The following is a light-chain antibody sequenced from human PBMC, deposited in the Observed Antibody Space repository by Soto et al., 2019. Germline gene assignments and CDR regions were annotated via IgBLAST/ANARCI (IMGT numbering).Light chain of an antibody. CDR1: QSLSSW. CDR3: QQYNNYSPT. CDR2: DAS. V-gene: IGKV1-5*01. J-gene: IGKJ1*01. Sequence: GDRVTITCRASQSLSSWLAWYQQKPGKAPKLLIYDASSLESGVPSRFSGSGSGTEFTLTISSLQPDDFATYYCQQYNNYSPTFGQGTKVDI.